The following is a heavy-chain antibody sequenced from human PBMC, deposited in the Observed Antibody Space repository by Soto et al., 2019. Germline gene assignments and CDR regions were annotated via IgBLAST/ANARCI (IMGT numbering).Heavy chain of an antibody. J-gene: IGHJ5*01. V-gene: IGHV3-23*01. CDR3: AKVRDPGRPRWFDP. Sequence: PGGSLRLSCAASGFTFSSYAMSWVRQAPGKGLEWVSAISGSGGSTYYAASVKGRFTISRDNSKNTLYLQMNGLRAEDTAVYYCAKVRDPGRPRWFDPWGQGTLVTVSS. CDR2: ISGSGGST. CDR1: GFTFSSYA.